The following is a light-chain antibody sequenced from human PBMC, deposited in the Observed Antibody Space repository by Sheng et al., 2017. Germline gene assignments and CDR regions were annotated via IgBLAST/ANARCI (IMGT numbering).Light chain of an antibody. CDR1: RGIRHY. V-gene: IGKV3-15*01. Sequence: EIVLTQSPVTLSLSPGEKATLFCRCSRGIRHYFAWYQQRPGQPPSLLVYGASTRATGIPARFSGSGSETEFTLSISSLQSGDVAVYYCQQYNNWPRTFGQGTRLEIK. CDR2: GAS. CDR3: QQYNNWPRT. J-gene: IGKJ5*01.